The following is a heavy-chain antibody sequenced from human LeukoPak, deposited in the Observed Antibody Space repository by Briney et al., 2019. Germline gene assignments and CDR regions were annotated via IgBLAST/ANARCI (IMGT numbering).Heavy chain of an antibody. CDR2: IKQDGSEK. D-gene: IGHD6-6*01. Sequence: GGSLRLSCAASGSTFTESWMSWVRQAPGKGLEWVANIKQDGSEKYYVDSVEGRFTISRDNAKNSISLQMNSLRGEDTAVYYCVRALGSSSADYWGQGTMVTVAS. CDR1: GSTFTESW. J-gene: IGHJ4*02. CDR3: VRALGSSSADY. V-gene: IGHV3-7*01.